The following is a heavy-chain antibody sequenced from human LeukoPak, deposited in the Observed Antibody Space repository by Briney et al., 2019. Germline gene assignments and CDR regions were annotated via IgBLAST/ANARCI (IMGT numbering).Heavy chain of an antibody. CDR2: IYTSGST. CDR3: ARDRRCSGGSCYSRGRNYYYYYMDV. Sequence: PSQTLSLTCTVSGGSISSGSYYWSWIRQPAGKGLEWIGRIYTSGSTNYNPSLKSRVTISVDTSKNQFSLKLSSVTAADTAVYYCARDRRCSGGSCYSRGRNYYYYYMDVWGKGTTLTVSS. V-gene: IGHV4-61*02. CDR1: GGSISSGSYY. J-gene: IGHJ6*03. D-gene: IGHD2-15*01.